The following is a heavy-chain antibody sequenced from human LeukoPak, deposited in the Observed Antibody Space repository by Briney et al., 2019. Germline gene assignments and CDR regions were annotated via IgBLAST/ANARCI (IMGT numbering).Heavy chain of an antibody. CDR3: ATAGVALSINWFDP. CDR1: GGTFSSYA. V-gene: IGHV1-69*13. CDR2: IIPTFGSA. Sequence: GASVKVSCKASGGTFSSYAISWVRQAPGQGLEWMGGIIPTFGSANYAQKFQGRVTITADESTSTAYMELTSLRSEDTAVYYCATAGVALSINWFDPWGQGTLVTVSS. D-gene: IGHD3-3*01. J-gene: IGHJ5*02.